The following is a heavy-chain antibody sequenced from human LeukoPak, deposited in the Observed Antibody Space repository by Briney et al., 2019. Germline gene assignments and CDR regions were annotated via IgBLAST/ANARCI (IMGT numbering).Heavy chain of an antibody. Sequence: GGSLRLSCAASGITFSNYWMSWVRQAPGKGLEWVANIKQGGSEKYYVDSVKGRFTISRDNSKNMLYLQMNSLRAEDTAVYYCAKTLGYSGYFSPWGQGTLVTVSS. J-gene: IGHJ5*02. V-gene: IGHV3-7*03. CDR3: AKTLGYSGYFSP. CDR1: GITFSNYW. D-gene: IGHD3-22*01. CDR2: IKQGGSEK.